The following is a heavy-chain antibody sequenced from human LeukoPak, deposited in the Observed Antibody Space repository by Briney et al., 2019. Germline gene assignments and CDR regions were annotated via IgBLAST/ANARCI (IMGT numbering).Heavy chain of an antibody. CDR2: IYSGGST. CDR3: ARSLGELLSPYYFDY. V-gene: IGHV3-53*01. Sequence: GGSLRLSCAASGFTVSSNYMSWVRQAPGKGLEWVSVIYSGGSTYYADSVKGRFTISRDNSKNTLYLQMNSLRAEDTAVYYCARSLGELLSPYYFDYWGQGALVTVSS. J-gene: IGHJ4*02. D-gene: IGHD1-26*01. CDR1: GFTVSSNY.